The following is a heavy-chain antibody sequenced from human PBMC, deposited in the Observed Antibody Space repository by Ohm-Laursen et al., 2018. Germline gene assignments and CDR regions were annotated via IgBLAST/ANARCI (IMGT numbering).Heavy chain of an antibody. CDR1: GFTFSSYA. CDR2: ISGSGGST. J-gene: IGHJ5*02. Sequence: SLRLSCAASGFTFSSYAMSWVRQAPGKGLEWVSAISGSGGSTYYADSVKGRFTISRDNSKNTLYLQMNSLRAEDTAVYYCAKDGYYPNWFDPWGQGTLVTVSS. V-gene: IGHV3-23*01. D-gene: IGHD3-3*01. CDR3: AKDGYYPNWFDP.